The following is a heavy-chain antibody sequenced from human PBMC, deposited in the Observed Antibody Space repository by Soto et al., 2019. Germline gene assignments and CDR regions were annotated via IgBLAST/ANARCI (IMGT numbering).Heavy chain of an antibody. CDR3: AREELVQYCFDY. J-gene: IGHJ4*02. V-gene: IGHV3-30-3*01. CDR1: VFTFSSYA. CDR2: ISYDGSNK. Sequence: GSLRLSGAASVFTFSSYAMHWVRQAPGKGLEWVAIISYDGSNKYYADSVKGRFTISRDNSKNTLYLQMNSLRAEDTAVYYCAREELVQYCFDYWGQGTLVTVSS. D-gene: IGHD6-6*01.